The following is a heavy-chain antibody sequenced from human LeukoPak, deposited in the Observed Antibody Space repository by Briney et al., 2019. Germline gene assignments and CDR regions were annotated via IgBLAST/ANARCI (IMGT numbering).Heavy chain of an antibody. CDR3: ATGEREGPFDP. D-gene: IGHD5-24*01. CDR2: IKQDGSEK. V-gene: IGHV3-7*01. CDR1: GFTFSNYW. J-gene: IGHJ5*02. Sequence: GGSLRLSCAASGFTFSNYWMSWVRQAPGKGLEWVANIKQDGSEKYYVDSVKGRFTISRDNAKNSLYLQMNSLRAEDTAVYYCATGEREGPFDPWGQGTLVTVSS.